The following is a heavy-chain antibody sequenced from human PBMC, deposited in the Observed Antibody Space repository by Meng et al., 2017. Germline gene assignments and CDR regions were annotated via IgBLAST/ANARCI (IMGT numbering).Heavy chain of an antibody. CDR3: ARGRYYDSSGYYELDGVNFDY. CDR1: GGTFSSYA. Sequence: SVKVSCKASGGTFSSYAISWVRQAPGQGLEWMGGIIPIFGTANYAQKFQGRVTITTDESTSTAYMELSSLRSEDTAVYYCARGRYYDSSGYYELDGVNFDYWGQGTLVTVSS. V-gene: IGHV1-69*05. CDR2: IIPIFGTA. D-gene: IGHD3-22*01. J-gene: IGHJ4*02.